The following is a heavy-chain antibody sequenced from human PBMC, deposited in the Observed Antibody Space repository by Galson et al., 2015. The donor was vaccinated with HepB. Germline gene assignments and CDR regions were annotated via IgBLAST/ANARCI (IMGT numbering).Heavy chain of an antibody. D-gene: IGHD3-16*02. CDR1: GFTFDSYG. J-gene: IGHJ4*02. Sequence: SLRLSCAASGFTFDSYGLHGVRQAPGKGLEWVAAIWVDARNKHYADSVKGRFTISRDNSENTLYLQMNNVRADDTAVYFCGRASGGGYPPAPYYWGQGTLVTVSS. V-gene: IGHV3-33*01. CDR2: IWVDARNK. CDR3: GRASGGGYPPAPYY.